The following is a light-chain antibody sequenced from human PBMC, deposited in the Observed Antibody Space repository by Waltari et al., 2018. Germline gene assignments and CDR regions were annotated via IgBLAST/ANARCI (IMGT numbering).Light chain of an antibody. Sequence: EIVLTQSPGTLSLSPGERATLSCRDSQNFSSSQFAWYHQKPGQAPRLLIYGVSSRAPGIPDRISGSGSGTDFTLTISRLEPEDFAVYYCQQYGRPPYTFGQGTKLEIK. CDR2: GVS. CDR1: QNFSSSQ. J-gene: IGKJ2*01. CDR3: QQYGRPPYT. V-gene: IGKV3-20*01.